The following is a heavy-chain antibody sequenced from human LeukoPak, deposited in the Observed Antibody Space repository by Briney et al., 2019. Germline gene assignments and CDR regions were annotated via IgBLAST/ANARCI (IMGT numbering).Heavy chain of an antibody. CDR1: GFTFSSYW. CDR2: ISTDGSST. CDR3: AKDQSVIVVLFPVSYFDY. Sequence: GGSLRLSCAASGFTFSSYWMHWVRQAPGKWLVWVSRISTDGSSTTYADSVKGRFTISRDNAKDTLYLQMNSLRAEDTAVYYCAKDQSVIVVLFPVSYFDYWGQGTLVTVSS. V-gene: IGHV3-74*01. D-gene: IGHD2/OR15-2a*01. J-gene: IGHJ4*02.